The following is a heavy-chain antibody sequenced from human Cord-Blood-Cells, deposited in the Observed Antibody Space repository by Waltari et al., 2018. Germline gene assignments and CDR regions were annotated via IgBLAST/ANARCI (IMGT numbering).Heavy chain of an antibody. D-gene: IGHD6-19*01. V-gene: IGHV3-74*01. CDR3: ARDMSSGYYYGMDV. CDR1: GFTFSSYW. Sequence: EVQLVESGGGLVQPGGSLRLSCAASGFTFSSYWMHWVRQAPGKGLVLVSRINSDGSSTSYADAVKGRFTISRDNAKNTLYLQMNRLRAEDTAVYYCARDMSSGYYYGMDVWGQGTTVTVSS. J-gene: IGHJ6*02. CDR2: INSDGSST.